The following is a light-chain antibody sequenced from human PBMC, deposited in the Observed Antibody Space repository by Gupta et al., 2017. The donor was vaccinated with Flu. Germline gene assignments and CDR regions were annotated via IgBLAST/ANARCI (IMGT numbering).Light chain of an antibody. J-gene: IGKJ2*01. CDR2: DGS. Sequence: GDTVTITCRASQTINSYLNWYQQKSGRAPKLLTYDGSTLQSGVPSRFSGRRSGTDFTLTISSLQPEDFVTYYCQQSHSTPYTFGQGTTLE. CDR3: QQSHSTPYT. V-gene: IGKV1-39*01. CDR1: QTINSY.